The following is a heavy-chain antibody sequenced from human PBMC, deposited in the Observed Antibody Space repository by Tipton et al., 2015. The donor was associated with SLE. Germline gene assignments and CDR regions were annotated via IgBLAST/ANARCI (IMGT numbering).Heavy chain of an antibody. J-gene: IGHJ4*02. V-gene: IGHV3-74*02. Sequence: VQLVQSGGGLVQPGGSLRLSCAASGFTFSSYWMHWVRQAPGKGLVWVSRINSDGRSRRYADSVKGRFTISRDNAKNTLYLQMNSLRVEDTAVYYCAKGSRDGYNLGYYCDSWGQGTLVTVSS. CDR1: GFTFSSYW. CDR3: AKGSRDGYNLGYYCDS. D-gene: IGHD5-24*01. CDR2: INSDGRSR.